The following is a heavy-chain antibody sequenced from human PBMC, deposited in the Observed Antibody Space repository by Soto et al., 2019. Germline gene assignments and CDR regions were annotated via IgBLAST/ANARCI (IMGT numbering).Heavy chain of an antibody. CDR3: ARAVGATTGEFDY. D-gene: IGHD1-26*01. CDR1: GFTVSSNY. Sequence: EVQLVESGGGLIQPGGSLRLSCAASGFTVSSNYMSWVRQAPGEGLEWVSVIYSGGSTYYADSVKGRFTISRDNSKNTLYLQMNSLRAEDTAVYYCARAVGATTGEFDYWGQGTLVTVSS. J-gene: IGHJ4*02. CDR2: IYSGGST. V-gene: IGHV3-53*01.